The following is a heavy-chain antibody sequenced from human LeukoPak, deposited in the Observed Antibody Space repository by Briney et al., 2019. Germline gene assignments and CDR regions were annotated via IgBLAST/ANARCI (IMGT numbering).Heavy chain of an antibody. CDR2: IYTSGST. D-gene: IGHD1-26*01. CDR3: ARENSGSYREFDY. V-gene: IGHV4-4*07. CDR1: GGSISSYY. Sequence: SETLSLTCTVSGGSISSYYWRWIRQPAGKGLEWIGRIYTSGSTNYNASLKSRVSMSVDTAKDQFSLKLSSVTAADTAVFYCARENSGSYREFDYWGQGTLVTVSS. J-gene: IGHJ4*02.